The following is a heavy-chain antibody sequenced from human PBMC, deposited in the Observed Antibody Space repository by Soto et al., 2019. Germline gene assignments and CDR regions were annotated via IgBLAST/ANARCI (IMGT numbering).Heavy chain of an antibody. Sequence: PPGKGLEWIGEINHSGSTNYNPSLKSRVTISVDTSKNQFSLKLSSVTAADTAVYYCAREDYYDSSGHRTRDAFDIWGQGTMVTVSS. J-gene: IGHJ3*02. D-gene: IGHD3-22*01. CDR3: AREDYYDSSGHRTRDAFDI. V-gene: IGHV4-34*01. CDR2: INHSGST.